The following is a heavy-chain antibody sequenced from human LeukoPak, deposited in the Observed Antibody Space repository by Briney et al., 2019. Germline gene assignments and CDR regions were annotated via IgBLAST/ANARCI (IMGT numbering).Heavy chain of an antibody. D-gene: IGHD2-8*01. CDR1: GGSCGGYF. CDR3: ARQGPYCTNGVCYADY. J-gene: IGHJ4*02. Sequence: SEKLSLTCAGEGGSCGGYFWRWICKRPGQGVECLGGINQSGSTNYNPSLKSRVTISVDTSKSQFSLELSSVTAADTAVYYCARQGPYCTNGVCYADYWGQGTLVTDSS. V-gene: IGHV4-34*01. CDR2: INQSGST.